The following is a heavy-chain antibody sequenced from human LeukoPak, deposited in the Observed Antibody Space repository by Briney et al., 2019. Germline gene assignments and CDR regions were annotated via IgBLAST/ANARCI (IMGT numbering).Heavy chain of an antibody. CDR3: ARGEMGATVDY. Sequence: SETLSLTCAVYGGSFSGYYWSWIRQPPGKGLEWIGEINHSGSTNYNPSLKSRVTISVDTSKNQFSLKLSSVTAADTAVYYWARGEMGATVDYWGQGTLVTVSS. D-gene: IGHD1-26*01. CDR2: INHSGST. V-gene: IGHV4-34*01. CDR1: GGSFSGYY. J-gene: IGHJ4*02.